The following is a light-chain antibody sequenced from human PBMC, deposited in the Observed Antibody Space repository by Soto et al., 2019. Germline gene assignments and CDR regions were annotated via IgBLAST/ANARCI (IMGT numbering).Light chain of an antibody. CDR1: SSDVGGYNY. Sequence: QSVLAQPASVSGSPGQSITISCTGTSSDVGGYNYVSWYQQHPGQAPKVMIYDASNRPSGVSNRFSGSKSGNTASLTISGLQAEDEADYFCSSYTSSGTYVFGTGNKVTVL. V-gene: IGLV2-14*01. CDR2: DAS. J-gene: IGLJ1*01. CDR3: SSYTSSGTYV.